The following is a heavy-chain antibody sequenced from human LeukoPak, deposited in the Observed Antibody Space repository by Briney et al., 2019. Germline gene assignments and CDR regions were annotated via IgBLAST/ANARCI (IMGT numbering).Heavy chain of an antibody. D-gene: IGHD2-21*01. V-gene: IGHV3-30-3*01. CDR2: ISYDGSNK. CDR3: ARDFDDAYSDY. CDR1: GFTFSSYA. Sequence: GGSLRLSCAASGFTFSSYAMHWVRQAPGKGLEWVAVISYDGSNKYYADSVKGRFTISRDNSKNTLYLQMNSLRAEDTAVYYCARDFDDAYSDYWGQGTLVTVSS. J-gene: IGHJ4*02.